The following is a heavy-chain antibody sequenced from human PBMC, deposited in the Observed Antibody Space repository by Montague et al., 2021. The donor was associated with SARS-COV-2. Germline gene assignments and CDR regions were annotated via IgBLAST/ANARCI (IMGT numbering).Heavy chain of an antibody. CDR2: IYYSGST. V-gene: IGHV4-31*03. CDR1: GGSISSGGYY. J-gene: IGHJ5*02. Sequence: TLSLTCTVSGGSISSGGYYWSWIRQHPGKGLEWIGYIYYSGSTYYNPSLKSRVTISVDTSKNQFSLKLSSVTAADTAMYYCARRSRVVTAIWALRTSLTSWFDPWGQGTLVTVSS. CDR3: ARRSRVVTAIWALRTSLTSWFDP. D-gene: IGHD2-21*02.